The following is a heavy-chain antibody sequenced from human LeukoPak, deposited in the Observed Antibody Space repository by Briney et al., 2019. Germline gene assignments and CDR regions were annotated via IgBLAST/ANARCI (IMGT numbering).Heavy chain of an antibody. J-gene: IGHJ4*02. D-gene: IGHD3-10*01. Sequence: ASVKVSCKASGYTFTSYYMHWVRQAPGQGLEWMGWISSSSGNTNYAQKFQDRVTMTTDKSTSTAYMELRSLRSDDTAVYYCAREHPHFGELWNDYWGQGTPVTVSS. CDR3: AREHPHFGELWNDY. V-gene: IGHV1-18*04. CDR1: GYTFTSYY. CDR2: ISSSSGNT.